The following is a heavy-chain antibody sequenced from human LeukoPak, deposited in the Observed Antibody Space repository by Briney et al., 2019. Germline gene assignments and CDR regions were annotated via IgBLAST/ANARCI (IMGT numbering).Heavy chain of an antibody. CDR1: GGSFSGYY. D-gene: IGHD3-22*01. CDR3: ARGRQDVTMIVVVMTAVSYYLDV. Sequence: SETLSLTCAVCGGSFSGYYWTWIRQTPEKGLEWIGEMNPSGSTNYNPSLKSRVTISVDTSKNQFSLELSSVTAADTAVYYCARGRQDVTMIVVVMTAVSYYLDVWGEGTTVTVS. CDR2: MNPSGST. V-gene: IGHV4-34*01. J-gene: IGHJ6*03.